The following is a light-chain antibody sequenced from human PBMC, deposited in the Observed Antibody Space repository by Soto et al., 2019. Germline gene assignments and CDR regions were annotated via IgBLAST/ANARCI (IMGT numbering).Light chain of an antibody. J-gene: IGKJ1*01. CDR2: GAS. V-gene: IGKV3-15*01. CDR1: QSVSSN. Sequence: IVMTQSPATLSVSPGERATLSCRASQSVSSNLAWYQQKPGQAPRLLIYGASTRATSIPARFSGSGSGTEFILTISSLQSEDFAVYYCQQYNNWPPMTFGQGTKVDIK. CDR3: QQYNNWPPMT.